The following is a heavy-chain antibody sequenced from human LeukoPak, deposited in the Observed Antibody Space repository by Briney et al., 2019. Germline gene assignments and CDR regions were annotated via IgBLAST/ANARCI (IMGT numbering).Heavy chain of an antibody. D-gene: IGHD6-19*01. CDR3: ASLYSSGWYHTLDY. CDR1: GYTFTGYY. CDR2: INPNSGGT. V-gene: IGHV1-2*02. Sequence: ASVKVSCKASGYTFTGYYMHWVRQAPGQGLEWMGWINPNSGGTNYAQKFQGRVTMTRDTSISTAYMELSGLRSDDTAVYYCASLYSSGWYHTLDYWGQGTLVTVSS. J-gene: IGHJ4*02.